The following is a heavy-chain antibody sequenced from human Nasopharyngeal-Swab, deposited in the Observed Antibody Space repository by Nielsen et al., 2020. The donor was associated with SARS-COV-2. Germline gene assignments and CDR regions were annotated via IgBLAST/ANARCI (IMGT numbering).Heavy chain of an antibody. D-gene: IGHD6-6*01. J-gene: IGHJ6*02. Sequence: ESLKISCTVSGGSISSYYWSWIRQPPGKGLEWIGSIYYSGSTYYNPSLKSRVTISVDTSKNQFSLKLSSVTAADTAVYYCARRIAAPGGDGMDVWGQGTTVTVSS. CDR2: IYYSGST. CDR1: GGSISSYY. V-gene: IGHV4-59*05. CDR3: ARRIAAPGGDGMDV.